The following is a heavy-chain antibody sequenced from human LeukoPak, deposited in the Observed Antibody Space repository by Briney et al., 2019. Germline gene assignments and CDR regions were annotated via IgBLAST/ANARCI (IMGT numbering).Heavy chain of an antibody. D-gene: IGHD2-15*01. CDR2: ISYDGSNK. V-gene: IGHV3-30-3*01. CDR1: GFTFSSYA. Sequence: GGSLRLSCAASGFTFSSYAMHWVRQAPGKGLEWVAVISYDGSNKYYADSVKGRFTISRDNSKNTLYLQMNSLRAEDTAVYYCARRAATSYYYYVMDVWGQGTTVTVSS. J-gene: IGHJ6*02. CDR3: ARRAATSYYYYVMDV.